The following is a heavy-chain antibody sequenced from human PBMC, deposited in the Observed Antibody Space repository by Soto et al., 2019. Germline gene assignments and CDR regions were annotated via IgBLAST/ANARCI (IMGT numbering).Heavy chain of an antibody. Sequence: GPTLVNPTQTLTLTCTFSGFSLSTSGVGVGWIRQPPGKALEWLALIYWNDDKRYSLSLKSRLTITKDTSKNQVVLTMTNMDPVDTATYYCAHRLYYYDSSGYFLLPPYFDYWGQGTLVTVSS. V-gene: IGHV2-5*01. CDR3: AHRLYYYDSSGYFLLPPYFDY. D-gene: IGHD3-22*01. CDR1: GFSLSTSGVG. CDR2: IYWNDDK. J-gene: IGHJ4*02.